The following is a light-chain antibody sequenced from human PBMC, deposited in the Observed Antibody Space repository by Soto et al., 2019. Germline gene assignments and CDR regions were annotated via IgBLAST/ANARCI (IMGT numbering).Light chain of an antibody. Sequence: QSVLTQPPSASGTPGQRVTISCSGGSSNIGTNAVNWYQQLPATAPKLLIYNNNQRPSGVPYRFSGSKSGTSASLPISGLQSADEADYYCAAWDDSLNSYVFGTGTKLTVL. V-gene: IGLV1-44*01. CDR1: SSNIGTNA. CDR3: AAWDDSLNSYV. J-gene: IGLJ1*01. CDR2: NNN.